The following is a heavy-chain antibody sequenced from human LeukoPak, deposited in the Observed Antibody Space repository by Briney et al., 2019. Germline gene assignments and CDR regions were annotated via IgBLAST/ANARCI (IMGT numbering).Heavy chain of an antibody. D-gene: IGHD6-19*01. V-gene: IGHV1-69*05. Sequence: SVKVSCKASGYTFTSYGISWVRQAPGQGLEWMGGIIPIFGTANYAQKFQGRVTITTDESTSTAYMELSSLRSEDTAVYYCARELSSGWGPYFDYWGQGTLVTVSS. CDR3: ARELSSGWGPYFDY. J-gene: IGHJ4*02. CDR2: IIPIFGTA. CDR1: GYTFTSYG.